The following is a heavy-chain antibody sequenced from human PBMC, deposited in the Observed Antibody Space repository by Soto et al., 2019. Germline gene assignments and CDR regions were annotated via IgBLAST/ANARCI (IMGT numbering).Heavy chain of an antibody. Sequence: QVQLVQSGPEVKMPGASVKVSCKASGHTFTGHHMHWVRQAPGQGLEWMAYIDLDSSHTKYAQRFQGRVTTTRDTSITTAYMELCGLRSDDTALYYCGLEPTGTGGFDYWGQGTVLTVSS. V-gene: IGHV1-2*02. CDR3: GLEPTGTGGFDY. CDR2: IDLDSSHT. J-gene: IGHJ4*02. CDR1: GHTFTGHH. D-gene: IGHD7-27*01.